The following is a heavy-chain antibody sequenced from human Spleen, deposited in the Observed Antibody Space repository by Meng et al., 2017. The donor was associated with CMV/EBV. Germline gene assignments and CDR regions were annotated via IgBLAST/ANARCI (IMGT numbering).Heavy chain of an antibody. V-gene: IGHV1-69*04. CDR3: ARDSRYQDIVVVPAAVAFDI. CDR2: IIPILGIA. D-gene: IGHD2-2*01. Sequence: SVKVSCKASGGTFSSYTISWVRQAPGQGLEWMGRIIPILGIANYAQKFQGRVTITADKSTSTAYMELSSLRSEDTAVYYCARDSRYQDIVVVPAAVAFDIWGQGTMVTVSS. J-gene: IGHJ3*02. CDR1: GGTFSSYT.